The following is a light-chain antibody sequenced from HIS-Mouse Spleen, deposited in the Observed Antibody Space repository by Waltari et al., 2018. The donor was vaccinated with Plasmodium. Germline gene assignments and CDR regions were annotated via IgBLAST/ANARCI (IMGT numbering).Light chain of an antibody. Sequence: DIQITQSPSTLSASVGDRVTITCRSSQSIIRWLAWYQQKPGQAPERLIYKASSLEGGVPSRFSGSESETEFTLTISSLQPDDCATYYCQQYNSYWTFGQGTKVEIK. J-gene: IGKJ1*01. V-gene: IGKV1-5*03. CDR2: KAS. CDR3: QQYNSYWT. CDR1: QSIIRW.